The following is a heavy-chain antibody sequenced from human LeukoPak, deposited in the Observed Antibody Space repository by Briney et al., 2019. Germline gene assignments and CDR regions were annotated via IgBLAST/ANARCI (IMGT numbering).Heavy chain of an antibody. D-gene: IGHD3-10*01. J-gene: IGHJ6*02. CDR3: ARDRRTRTYYYYGMDV. CDR1: GGSFSGYY. V-gene: IGHV4-34*01. CDR2: INHSGST. Sequence: SETLSLTCAVYGGSFSGYYWSWIRQPPGKGLEWIGEINHSGSTNYNPSLKSRVTISVDTSKNQFSLKLSSVTAADTAVYYRARDRRTRTYYYYGMDVWGQGTTVTVSS.